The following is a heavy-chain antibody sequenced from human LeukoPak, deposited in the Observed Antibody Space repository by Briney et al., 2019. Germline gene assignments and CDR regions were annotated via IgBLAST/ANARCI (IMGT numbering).Heavy chain of an antibody. Sequence: SETLSLTCTVSGGSISSYYWSWIRQPPGKGLEWIGYIYYSGSTNYNPSLKSRVTISVDTSKNQFSLKLSSVTAADTAVYYCAGGIAAAGTLFDYWGQGSLVTASS. CDR1: GGSISSYY. V-gene: IGHV4-59*08. CDR3: AGGIAAAGTLFDY. J-gene: IGHJ4*02. D-gene: IGHD6-13*01. CDR2: IYYSGST.